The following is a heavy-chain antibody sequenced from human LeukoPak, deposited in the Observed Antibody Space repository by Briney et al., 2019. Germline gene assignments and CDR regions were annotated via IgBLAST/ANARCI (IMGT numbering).Heavy chain of an antibody. J-gene: IGHJ1*01. CDR1: GGSISSYY. V-gene: IGHV4-59*12. Sequence: SETLSLTCTVSGGSISSYYWSWIRQPPGKGLEWIGYIYYSGSTNYNPSLKSRVTISVDTSKNQFSLKLSSVTAADTAVYYCARDLNSGNPPQLQHWGQGTLVTVSS. CDR3: ARDLNSGNPPQLQH. CDR2: IYYSGST. D-gene: IGHD1-26*01.